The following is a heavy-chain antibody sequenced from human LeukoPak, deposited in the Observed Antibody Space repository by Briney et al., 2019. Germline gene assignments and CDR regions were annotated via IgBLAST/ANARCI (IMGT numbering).Heavy chain of an antibody. Sequence: ASVKVSCKASGYTFTSYSINWVRQAPGQGLEWMGWIKPNNGGTNYAQKFQGRVTMTRDTSISTAYMELSRLRSDDTAVYYCARARGDIVVVPAAIWFDPWGQGTLVTVSS. V-gene: IGHV1-2*02. J-gene: IGHJ5*02. CDR3: ARARGDIVVVPAAIWFDP. CDR2: IKPNNGGT. CDR1: GYTFTSYS. D-gene: IGHD2-2*01.